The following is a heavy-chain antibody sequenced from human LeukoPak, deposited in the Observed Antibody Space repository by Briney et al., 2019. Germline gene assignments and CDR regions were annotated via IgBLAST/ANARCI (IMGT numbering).Heavy chain of an antibody. J-gene: IGHJ6*04. CDR3: ANTAGGGYYYYGMDV. CDR1: GGSFSGYY. CDR2: INHSGST. D-gene: IGHD3-16*01. Sequence: SETLSLTCAVYGGSFSGYYGSWIRQPPGKGLEWIGEINHSGSTNYNPSLKSRVTISVDTSKNQFSLKLSSVTAADTAVYYCANTAGGGYYYYGMDVWGKGTTVTVSS. V-gene: IGHV4-34*01.